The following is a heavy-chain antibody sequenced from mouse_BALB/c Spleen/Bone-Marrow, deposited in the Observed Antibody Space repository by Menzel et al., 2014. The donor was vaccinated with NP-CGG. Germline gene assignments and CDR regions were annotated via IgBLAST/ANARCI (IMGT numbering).Heavy chain of an antibody. Sequence: VMLVESGPSLMQPSQSLSITCTVSGFSLTSYGVHWVRQSPGKGLEWLGVIWRGGSTDYNAAFMSRLSITRDNSKSQVFFKMNSLQADDTAIYYCAKNNKYGNYGGLDAMDYWGQGTSVTVSS. V-gene: IGHV2-5-1*01. J-gene: IGHJ4*01. D-gene: IGHD2-10*02. CDR1: GFSLTSYG. CDR3: AKNNKYGNYGGLDAMDY. CDR2: IWRGGST.